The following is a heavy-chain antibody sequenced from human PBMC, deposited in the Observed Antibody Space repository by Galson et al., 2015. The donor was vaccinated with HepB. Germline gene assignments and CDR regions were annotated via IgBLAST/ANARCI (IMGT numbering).Heavy chain of an antibody. CDR1: GFTFSSYG. D-gene: IGHD6-13*01. Sequence: SLRLSCAASGFTFSSYGMHWVRQAPGKGLEWVAVIWYDGSNKYYADSVKGRFTISRDNSKNTLYLQMNSLRAEDTAVYYCAKEGYSSSWYEVFDYWGQGILVTVSS. CDR2: IWYDGSNK. V-gene: IGHV3-33*06. J-gene: IGHJ4*02. CDR3: AKEGYSSSWYEVFDY.